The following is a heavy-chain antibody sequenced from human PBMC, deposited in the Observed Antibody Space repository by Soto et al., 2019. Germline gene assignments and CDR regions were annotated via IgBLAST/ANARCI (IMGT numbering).Heavy chain of an antibody. CDR2: IYYSGST. J-gene: IGHJ3*02. Sequence: SETLSLTCTVSGGSISSSSYYWGWIRQPPGKGLEWIGSIYYSGSTYYNPSLKSRVTISVDTSKNQFSLKLSSVTAADTAVYYCARRTHGFWSGYSDRGAFDIWGQGTMVTVSS. D-gene: IGHD3-3*01. V-gene: IGHV4-39*01. CDR3: ARRTHGFWSGYSDRGAFDI. CDR1: GGSISSSSYY.